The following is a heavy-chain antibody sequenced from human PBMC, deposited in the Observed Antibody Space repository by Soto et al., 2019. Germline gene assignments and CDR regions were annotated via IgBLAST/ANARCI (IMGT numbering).Heavy chain of an antibody. J-gene: IGHJ4*02. CDR1: GGSFSGYY. CDR3: ARGSPYDFWSGYYPY. Sequence: SETLSLTCAVYGGSFSGYYWSWIRQPPGKGLEWIGEINHSGSTNYNPSLKSRVTISVDTSKNQFSLKLSSVTAADTAVYYCARGSPYDFWSGYYPYWGQGTLVTVSS. D-gene: IGHD3-3*01. CDR2: INHSGST. V-gene: IGHV4-34*01.